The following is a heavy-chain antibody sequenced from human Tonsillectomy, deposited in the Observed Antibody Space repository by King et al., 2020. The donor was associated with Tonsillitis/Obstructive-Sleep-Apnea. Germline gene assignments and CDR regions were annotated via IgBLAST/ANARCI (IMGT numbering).Heavy chain of an antibody. Sequence: QLVQSGAEVKKPGSSVKVSCKASGGTFSSYAITWVRQAPGQGLEWMGGISPIFGTANYAQTFQGRVTITADESTSTGYMELSSLRSEDTAVYYCARARIFGVVNGYFMDVWGKGTTVTVSS. D-gene: IGHD3-3*01. CDR2: ISPIFGTA. CDR1: GGTFSSYA. CDR3: ARARIFGVVNGYFMDV. V-gene: IGHV1-69*01. J-gene: IGHJ6*03.